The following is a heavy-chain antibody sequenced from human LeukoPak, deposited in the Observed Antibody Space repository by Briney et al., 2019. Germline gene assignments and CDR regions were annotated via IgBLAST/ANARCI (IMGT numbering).Heavy chain of an antibody. D-gene: IGHD4-11*01. CDR2: IYYSGST. V-gene: IGHV4-59*01. Sequence: PSETLSLICTVSGGSISSYYWSWIRQPPGKGLEWIGYIYYSGSTNYNPSLKSRVTISVDTSKNQFSLKLSSVTAADTAVYYCAESTTVLDAFDIWGQGTMVTVSS. CDR3: AESTTVLDAFDI. J-gene: IGHJ3*02. CDR1: GGSISSYY.